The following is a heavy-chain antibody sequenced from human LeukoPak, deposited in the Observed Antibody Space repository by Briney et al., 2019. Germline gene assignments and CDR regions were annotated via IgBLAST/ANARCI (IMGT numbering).Heavy chain of an antibody. CDR3: ARESVAAAVRLFDP. J-gene: IGHJ5*02. D-gene: IGHD6-13*01. CDR1: GGSISSGGYY. CDR2: IYYSGST. V-gene: IGHV4-31*03. Sequence: NPSETLSLTCTVSGGSISSGGYYWSWIRQHPGKGLEWIGYIYYSGSTYYNPSLKSRVTISVDTSKNQFSLKLSSVTAADTAVYYCARESVAAAVRLFDPWGQETLVTVSS.